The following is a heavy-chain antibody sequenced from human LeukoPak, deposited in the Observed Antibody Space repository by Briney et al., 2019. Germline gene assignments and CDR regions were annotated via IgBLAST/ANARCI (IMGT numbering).Heavy chain of an antibody. CDR3: ARDVGSQWLVLSYYYYYGMDV. V-gene: IGHV3-30-3*01. Sequence: GGSLRLSCAASGFTFSSYYMSWVRQAPGKGLEWVAVISYDGSNKYYADSVKGRFTISRDNSKNTLYLQMNSLRAEDTAVYYCARDVGSQWLVLSYYYYYGMDVWGQGTTVTVSS. J-gene: IGHJ6*02. CDR1: GFTFSSYY. D-gene: IGHD6-19*01. CDR2: ISYDGSNK.